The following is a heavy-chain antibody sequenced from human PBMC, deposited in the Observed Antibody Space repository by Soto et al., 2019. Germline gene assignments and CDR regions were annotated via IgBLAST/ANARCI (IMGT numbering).Heavy chain of an antibody. D-gene: IGHD4-17*01. CDR3: TTGLSVTDWYFDL. J-gene: IGHJ2*01. CDR1: GFTFSNAW. V-gene: IGHV3-15*01. Sequence: EVQLVESGGGLVKPGGSLRLSCAASGFTFSNAWMSWVRQAPGKGLAWVGRIKSKTDGGTTDYAAPVKGRFTISRDDSKNTRYLQMNSLKTEDTAVYYCTTGLSVTDWYFDLWGRGTLVTVSS. CDR2: IKSKTDGGTT.